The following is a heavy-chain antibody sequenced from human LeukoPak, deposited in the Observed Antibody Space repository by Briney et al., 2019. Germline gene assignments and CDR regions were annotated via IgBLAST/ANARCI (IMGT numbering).Heavy chain of an antibody. J-gene: IGHJ3*02. CDR3: AAVAGLGNAFDI. Sequence: GASVKVSCKASGYTFTGYYMHWVRQALGQGLEWMGWINPNSGGTNYAQKFQGRVTMTRDTSISTAYMELSRLRSDDTTVYYCAAVAGLGNAFDIWGQGTMVTVSS. CDR1: GYTFTGYY. D-gene: IGHD6-19*01. CDR2: INPNSGGT. V-gene: IGHV1-2*02.